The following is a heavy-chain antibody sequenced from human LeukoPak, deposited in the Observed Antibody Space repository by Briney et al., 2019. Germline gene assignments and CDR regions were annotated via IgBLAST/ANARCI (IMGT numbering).Heavy chain of an antibody. CDR3: ARVGLLWFGESYYYYYMDV. J-gene: IGHJ6*03. D-gene: IGHD3-10*01. CDR2: IYTSGST. Sequence: SETLSLTCTVSGGSISSADYYWSWIRQPAGKGLEWIGRIYTSGSTNYNPSLKSRVTISVDTSKNQFSLKLSSVTAADTAVYYCARVGLLWFGESYYYYYMDVWGKGTTVTVSS. CDR1: GGSISSADYY. V-gene: IGHV4-61*02.